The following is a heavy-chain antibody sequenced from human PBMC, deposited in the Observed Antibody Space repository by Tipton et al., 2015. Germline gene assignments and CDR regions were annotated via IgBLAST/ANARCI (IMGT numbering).Heavy chain of an antibody. J-gene: IGHJ4*02. CDR2: ISHSGNT. D-gene: IGHD3-10*01. CDR3: ARGRGWRVFDY. V-gene: IGHV4-38-2*01. Sequence: GLVKPSETLSLTCGVSGYLISSGHFWGWIRQPPGKGLEWIGSISHSGNTYYNPSLKSRVTMSRDTSKSQFFLKLTSVIAADTAVYFCARGRGWRVFDYWGQGTLVTVSS. CDR1: GYLISSGHF.